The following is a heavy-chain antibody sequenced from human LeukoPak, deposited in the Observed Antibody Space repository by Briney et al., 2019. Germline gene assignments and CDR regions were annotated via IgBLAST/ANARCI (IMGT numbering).Heavy chain of an antibody. CDR3: ARGNVAVARNLIDF. CDR2: ISGSGGST. J-gene: IGHJ4*02. V-gene: IGHV3-23*01. CDR1: GFTFSSYA. Sequence: GGSLRLSCAASGFTFSSYAMSWVRQAPGKGLEWVSAISGSGGSTYYADSVKGRFTMSRDNAKNTLYLQMNSLRPEDTGIYYCARGNVAVARNLIDFWGQGTLVTVSS. D-gene: IGHD6-19*01.